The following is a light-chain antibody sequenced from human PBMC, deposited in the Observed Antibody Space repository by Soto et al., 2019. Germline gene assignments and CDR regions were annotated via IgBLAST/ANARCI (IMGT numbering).Light chain of an antibody. V-gene: IGKV1-39*01. Sequence: DIQMTQSPSSLSASVGDRVTITCRASQTISTYLNWYQQIPGKAPKLLLYGASNLQNGVPSRFSGSGYGTDFTLTISSLQPEDFATYYCQKSSSIPYTFGQGTKLEIK. CDR3: QKSSSIPYT. J-gene: IGKJ2*01. CDR1: QTISTY. CDR2: GAS.